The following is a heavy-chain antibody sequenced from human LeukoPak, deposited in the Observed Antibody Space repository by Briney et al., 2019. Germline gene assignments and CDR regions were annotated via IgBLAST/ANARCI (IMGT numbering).Heavy chain of an antibody. CDR1: GYTFTGYY. J-gene: IGHJ3*02. V-gene: IGHV1-2*02. Sequence: GASVKVSCKASGYTFTGYYMHWVRQAPGQGLEWMGWINPNSGGTNYAQKFQGRVTMTRDTSISTAYMELSRLRSDDTAVYYCARDGRGIKIFGMGPDAVDIWGQGTMVTASS. CDR3: ARDGRGIKIFGMGPDAVDI. CDR2: INPNSGGT. D-gene: IGHD3-3*01.